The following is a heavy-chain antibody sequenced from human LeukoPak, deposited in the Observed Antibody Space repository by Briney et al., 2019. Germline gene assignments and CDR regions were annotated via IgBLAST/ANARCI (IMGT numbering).Heavy chain of an antibody. Sequence: ASVKVSCKASGYTFTGYYMHWVRQAPGQGLEWMGRINPNSGGTNYAQKFQGRVTMTRDTSISTAYMELSRLRSDDTAVYYCAREKLGRRGYVVGDFDYWGQGTLVTVSS. CDR3: AREKLGRRGYVVGDFDY. CDR2: INPNSGGT. V-gene: IGHV1-2*06. CDR1: GYTFTGYY. D-gene: IGHD6-25*01. J-gene: IGHJ4*02.